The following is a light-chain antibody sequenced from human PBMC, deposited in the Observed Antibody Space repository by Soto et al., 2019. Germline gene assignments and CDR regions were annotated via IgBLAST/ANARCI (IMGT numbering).Light chain of an antibody. J-gene: IGKJ4*01. V-gene: IGKV3-15*01. CDR2: GAS. CDR3: QHYTNWPL. Sequence: EIVMTQSPATLSVSPGERATLSCRASQSVSSNLAWYQQKPGQAPRLLIYGASTRASGIPARFSGSGSGTEFTLTIRSLQSEDFAVYYCQHYTNWPLFGGGTKVEIK. CDR1: QSVSSN.